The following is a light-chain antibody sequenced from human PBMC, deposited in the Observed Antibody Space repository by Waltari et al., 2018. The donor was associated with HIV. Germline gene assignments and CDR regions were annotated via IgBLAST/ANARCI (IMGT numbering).Light chain of an antibody. CDR3: QQYYSSLRT. Sequence: DIQMTQSPSSLSASVGDRVTINCRASQGISNSLAWYQQKPGKAPQLLLYDASTLESGVPSRFSGSGSGTEYTLTISSLQAEDFATYYCQQYYSSLRTFGQGTKVEIK. J-gene: IGKJ1*01. CDR2: DAS. CDR1: QGISNS. V-gene: IGKV1-NL1*01.